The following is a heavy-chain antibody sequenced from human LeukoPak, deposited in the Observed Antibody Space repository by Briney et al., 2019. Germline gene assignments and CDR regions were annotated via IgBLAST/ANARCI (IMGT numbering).Heavy chain of an antibody. CDR1: GFTFTSYW. V-gene: IGHV3-74*01. CDR3: ARGRYYGMDV. CDR2: VNSDGSRT. Sequence: GGSLRLSCAASGFTFTSYWMRWVRQAPGKGLVWVSRVNSDGSRTTSADSEKGRFTISRDNAKNTLYLQVNSLRAEDTAVYYCARGRYYGMDVWGQGTTVTVSS. J-gene: IGHJ6*02.